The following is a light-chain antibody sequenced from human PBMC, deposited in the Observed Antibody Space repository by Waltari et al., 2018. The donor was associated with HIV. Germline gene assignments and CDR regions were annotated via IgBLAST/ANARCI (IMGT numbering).Light chain of an antibody. CDR2: RIS. V-gene: IGLV1-47*01. Sequence: QSVLTQPPSVSGTPGQRITVSCSGSGPNIGTNYAYWYQQLPGAAPKLLVYRISRRPSGGPDRFSGSKAGTSASLAISGLRSEDEADYHGASWDDRVSGWVFGGGTKLTVL. CDR3: ASWDDRVSGWV. J-gene: IGLJ3*02. CDR1: GPNIGTNY.